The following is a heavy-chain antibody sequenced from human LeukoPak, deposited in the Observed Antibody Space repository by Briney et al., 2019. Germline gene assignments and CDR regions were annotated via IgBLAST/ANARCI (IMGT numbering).Heavy chain of an antibody. D-gene: IGHD6-13*01. J-gene: IGHJ3*01. Sequence: GGSLRLSCAASGFTVGSYGVTWVRQAPGKGLEWVSAFSATDGSAQYAESVKGRFTISRDNSKNSLYLQMNSLRDEDTAVYYCANARIAAAGTGAFDVWGQGTMVTVSS. CDR2: FSATDGSA. CDR1: GFTVGSYG. CDR3: ANARIAAAGTGAFDV. V-gene: IGHV3-23*01.